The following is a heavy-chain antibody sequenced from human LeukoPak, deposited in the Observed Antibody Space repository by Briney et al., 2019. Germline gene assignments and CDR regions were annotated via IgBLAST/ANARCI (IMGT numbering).Heavy chain of an antibody. CDR3: ARDLGGVTIFGVVTRFDP. J-gene: IGHJ5*02. D-gene: IGHD3-3*01. Sequence: TPSETLSLTCTVSGGSISSYYWSWIRQPPGKGLEWIGYIYYSGSTNYNPSLKSRVTISVDTSKNQFSLKLSSVTAADTAVYYCARDLGGVTIFGVVTRFDPWGQGTLVTVSS. CDR1: GGSISSYY. CDR2: IYYSGST. V-gene: IGHV4-59*12.